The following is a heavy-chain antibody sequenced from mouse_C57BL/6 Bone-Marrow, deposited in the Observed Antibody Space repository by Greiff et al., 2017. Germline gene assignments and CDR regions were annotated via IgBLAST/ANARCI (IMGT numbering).Heavy chain of an antibody. Sequence: VQLQQSGAELARPGASVKLSCKASGYTFTSYGISWVKQRTGQGLEWIGEIYPRSGNTYYNEKFKGKATLTADKSSSTAYVGLRSLTSEDSAVYFCAIEAVWLGWYFDVWGTGTTVTVSS. J-gene: IGHJ1*03. D-gene: IGHD2-2*01. CDR3: AIEAVWLGWYFDV. CDR2: IYPRSGNT. V-gene: IGHV1-81*01. CDR1: GYTFTSYG.